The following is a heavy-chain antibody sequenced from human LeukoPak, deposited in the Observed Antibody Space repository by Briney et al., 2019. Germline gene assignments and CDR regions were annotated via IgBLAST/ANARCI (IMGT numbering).Heavy chain of an antibody. J-gene: IGHJ4*02. D-gene: IGHD3-22*01. CDR3: ARVPASSGYYHLDY. CDR1: GFTVSSNY. Sequence: GGSLRLSCAASGFTVSSNYMSWVRQAPGKGLEWVSVIYSGGSTYYADSVKGRFTISRDNGKDSLYLQMNSLRGEDTAVYYCARVPASSGYYHLDYWGQGSLVTATS. CDR2: IYSGGST. V-gene: IGHV3-53*01.